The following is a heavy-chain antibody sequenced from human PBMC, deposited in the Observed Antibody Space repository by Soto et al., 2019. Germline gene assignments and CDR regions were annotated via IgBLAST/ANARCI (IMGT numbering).Heavy chain of an antibody. V-gene: IGHV1-18*01. D-gene: IGHD2-8*01. CDR1: GFTFSNYG. CDR2: VSANNGHT. CDR3: ARDIESVTAKHFFYYYAMDV. Sequence: RASVKVSCKASGFTFSNYGLNWVRQAPGQGLEWMGWVSANNGHTNYAQNLQGRVSMTTDTSTSTAYMELRGLRFDDTAVYYCARDIESVTAKHFFYYYAMDVWGQGTTATVSS. J-gene: IGHJ6*02.